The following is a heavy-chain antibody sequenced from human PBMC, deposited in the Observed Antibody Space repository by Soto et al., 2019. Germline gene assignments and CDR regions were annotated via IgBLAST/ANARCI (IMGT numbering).Heavy chain of an antibody. V-gene: IGHV4-30-4*01. Sequence: PSETLSLTCTVSGGSISSGDYYWSWIRQPPGKGLEWIGYIYYSGSTYYNPSLKSRVTISVDTSKNQFSLKLSSVTAADTAVYYCARISAIHYYFDYWGQGTLVT. J-gene: IGHJ4*02. D-gene: IGHD2-2*01. CDR3: ARISAIHYYFDY. CDR2: IYYSGST. CDR1: GGSISSGDYY.